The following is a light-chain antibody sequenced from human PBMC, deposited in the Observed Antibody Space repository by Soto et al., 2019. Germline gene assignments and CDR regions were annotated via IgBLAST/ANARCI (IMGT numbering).Light chain of an antibody. V-gene: IGLV1-40*01. CDR1: SSNIGAGFD. CDR2: ANS. J-gene: IGLJ3*02. Sequence: QSVLTQPPSVSGAPGQRVTISCTGSSSNIGAGFDVHWYHQIAGTAPKLLIYANSNRPSGVPERFSGSKSGASASLAITGLQAEDEADYYCQSYDSSLSAWVFGGGTKLTVL. CDR3: QSYDSSLSAWV.